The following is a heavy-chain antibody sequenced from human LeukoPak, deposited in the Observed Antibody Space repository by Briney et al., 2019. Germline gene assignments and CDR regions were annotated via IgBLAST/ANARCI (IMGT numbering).Heavy chain of an antibody. J-gene: IGHJ6*03. Sequence: GGSLRLSCAASGVTFSSYAMSWVRQAPGKGLEWVSAISGSGGSTYYADTVKGRFTISRDYSKNTLYLQMNSLRAEDTAVYYCAKDRVDSYYYCMDVWGKGTTVTVSS. CDR3: AKDRVDSYYYCMDV. D-gene: IGHD3/OR15-3a*01. CDR1: GVTFSSYA. V-gene: IGHV3-23*01. CDR2: ISGSGGST.